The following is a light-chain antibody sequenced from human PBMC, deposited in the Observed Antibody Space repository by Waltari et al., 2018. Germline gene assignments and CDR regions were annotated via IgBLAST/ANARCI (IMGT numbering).Light chain of an antibody. J-gene: IGKJ1*01. CDR2: DAS. CDR1: QSVGKF. V-gene: IGKV3-20*01. CDR3: QHYVRLPVS. Sequence: RPTLSCRASQSVGKFLAWYQQKPGQAPRLLIYDASIRATGIPDRFRGSGSGTDFSLTISRLEPEDFALYYCQHYVRLPVSFGQGTKVGIK.